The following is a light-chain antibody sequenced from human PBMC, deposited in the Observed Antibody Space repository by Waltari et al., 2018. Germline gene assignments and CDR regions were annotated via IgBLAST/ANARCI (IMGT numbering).Light chain of an antibody. Sequence: QSALTQPRSVSGSPGQSVTISCTGTSSDIGANYAFVSWYQQHPGNAPTPVIYDVSVRPLGVPGRFSGSKSGNTASLTISGLQSEDEAEYYCCSYAGSHVLLGGGTKLTVL. CDR3: CSYAGSHVL. CDR2: DVS. J-gene: IGLJ2*01. V-gene: IGLV2-11*01. CDR1: SSDIGANYAF.